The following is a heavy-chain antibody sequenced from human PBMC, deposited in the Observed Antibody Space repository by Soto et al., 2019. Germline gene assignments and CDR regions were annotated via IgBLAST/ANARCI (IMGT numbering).Heavy chain of an antibody. D-gene: IGHD1-26*01. Sequence: KPSETLSLTCTVSGGSINEYYWSWIRQPPGKGLEWIGYLYYIETTNYSPSLKSRVTISVDTSKNQFSLKLSSVTAADTAVYYCETAEYSGRAVRYWGQGTLVTVSS. J-gene: IGHJ4*02. CDR2: LYYIETT. V-gene: IGHV4-59*01. CDR1: GGSINEYY. CDR3: ETAEYSGRAVRY.